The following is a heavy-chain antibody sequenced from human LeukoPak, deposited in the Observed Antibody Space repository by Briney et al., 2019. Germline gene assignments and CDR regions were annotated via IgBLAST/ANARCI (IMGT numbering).Heavy chain of an antibody. J-gene: IGHJ4*02. CDR2: IKQEGSEK. CDR1: GFTFNNYW. V-gene: IGHV3-7*04. CDR3: VRDYGYSFDY. Sequence: SGGSLRHSCAASGFTFNNYWMKWVRQAPGKGLEWVATIKQEGSEKYYVDSVKGRFTISRGNAGNSLYLQMDSLRADDTAVCYCVRDYGYSFDYWGQGTLVTVSS. D-gene: IGHD5-18*01.